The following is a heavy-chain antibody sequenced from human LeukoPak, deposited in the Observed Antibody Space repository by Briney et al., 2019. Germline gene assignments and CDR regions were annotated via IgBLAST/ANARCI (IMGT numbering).Heavy chain of an antibody. CDR1: GGSISSGGYS. D-gene: IGHD3-10*01. V-gene: IGHV4-30-2*01. CDR2: IYHSGST. CDR3: ARAGEYYYGSGSLADNWFDP. J-gene: IGHJ5*02. Sequence: PSQTLSLTCAVSGGSISSGGYSWRWIRQPPGKGLEWIGYIYHSGSTYYNPSLKSRVTISVDRSKNQFSLKLSSVTAADTAVYYCARAGEYYYGSGSLADNWFDPWGQGTLVTVSS.